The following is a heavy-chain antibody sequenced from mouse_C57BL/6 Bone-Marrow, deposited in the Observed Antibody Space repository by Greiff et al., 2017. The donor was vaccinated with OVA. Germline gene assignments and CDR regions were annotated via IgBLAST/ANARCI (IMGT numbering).Heavy chain of an antibody. Sequence: VQLQQSGPELVKPGASVKISCKASGYTFTDYYMNWVKQSHGKSLEWIGDINPNNGGTSYNQKFKGKATLTVDKSSSTAYMELRSLTSEDSAVYYCARSPITTASGFDYWGQGTTLTVSS. CDR2: INPNNGGT. CDR3: ARSPITTASGFDY. D-gene: IGHD1-1*01. CDR1: GYTFTDYY. V-gene: IGHV1-26*01. J-gene: IGHJ2*01.